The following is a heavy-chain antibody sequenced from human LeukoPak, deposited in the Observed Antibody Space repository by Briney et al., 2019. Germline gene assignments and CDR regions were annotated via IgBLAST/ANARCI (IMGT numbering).Heavy chain of an antibody. J-gene: IGHJ4*02. D-gene: IGHD6-19*01. CDR1: GGSISSYY. CDR2: IYYSGST. Sequence: SETLSLTCTVSGGSISSYYWSWIRQPPGKGLEWIGYIYYSGSTNYNPSLKSRVTISVDTSKNQFSLKLSSVTAADTAVYYCAGGESSGWDSLDYWGQGTLVTVSS. CDR3: AGGESSGWDSLDY. V-gene: IGHV4-59*01.